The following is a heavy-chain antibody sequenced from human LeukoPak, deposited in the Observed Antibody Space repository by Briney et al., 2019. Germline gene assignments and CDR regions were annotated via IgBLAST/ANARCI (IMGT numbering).Heavy chain of an antibody. D-gene: IGHD3-22*01. CDR3: VRGDSREL. J-gene: IGHJ4*02. V-gene: IGHV3-21*01. CDR2: IGRSSIDK. Sequence: GGSLRLSCAASGFTFNTFTMNWVRQAPGKGLEWVSSIGRSSIDKYYADSVRGRFTISRDNAKNSLYVQMSSLGAEDTAVYYCVRGDSRELWGQGTLVTVSS. CDR1: GFTFNTFT.